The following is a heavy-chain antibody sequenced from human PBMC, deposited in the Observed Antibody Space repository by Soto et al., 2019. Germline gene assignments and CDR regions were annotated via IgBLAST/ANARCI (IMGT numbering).Heavy chain of an antibody. CDR2: ITAHNSHT. Sequence: ASVKVSCKASGYTFTSYGLSCVRQAPGQGLEWMGWITAHNSHTIYAQRLQGRVNMTTDTSTSTAYMDLRSLRSDDTAVYYCARDYIGGGYKLDYWGQGTLVTVSS. J-gene: IGHJ4*02. V-gene: IGHV1-18*04. CDR3: ARDYIGGGYKLDY. D-gene: IGHD5-12*01. CDR1: GYTFTSYG.